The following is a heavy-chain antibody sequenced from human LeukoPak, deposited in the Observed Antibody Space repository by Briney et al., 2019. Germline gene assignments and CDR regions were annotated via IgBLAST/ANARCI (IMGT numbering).Heavy chain of an antibody. CDR3: ARWGWPGQVTGPFDY. V-gene: IGHV4-4*07. Sequence: PSETLSLTCTVSGGSISSYYWSWIRQPAGKGLEWIGRIYTSGGTNYNPSLKSRVTISVDKSTNQFSLKLSSVTAADTAVYYCARWGWPGQVTGPFDYWGQGTLVTVSP. D-gene: IGHD5-24*01. CDR2: IYTSGGT. J-gene: IGHJ4*02. CDR1: GGSISSYY.